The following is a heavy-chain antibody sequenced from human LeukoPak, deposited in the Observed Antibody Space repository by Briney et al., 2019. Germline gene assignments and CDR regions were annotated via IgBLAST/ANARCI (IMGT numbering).Heavy chain of an antibody. CDR3: ARDNAPYTTTSSGLGLFDY. CDR2: IYSGGRT. J-gene: IGHJ4*02. V-gene: IGHV3-53*01. D-gene: IGHD6-6*01. Sequence: GGSLRLSCAASGFTVSSNYMNWVRQAPGMGLEWVSVIYSGGRTYYGDSVKGRFTISRDNSKNTLYLRMNSLRAEDTAVYYCARDNAPYTTTSSGLGLFDYWGQGTLVTVSS. CDR1: GFTVSSNY.